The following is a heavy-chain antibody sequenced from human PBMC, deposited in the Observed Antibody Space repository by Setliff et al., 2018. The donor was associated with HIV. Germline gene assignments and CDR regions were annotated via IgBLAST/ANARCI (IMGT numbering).Heavy chain of an antibody. CDR1: GFTFSDFS. D-gene: IGHD5-12*01. Sequence: GSLRLSCAASGFTFSDFSMSWIRQAPGKGLEWISYISSSSSYIYYADSVKGRFTISRDNAKNSLYLQMNSLRAEDTAVYYCARSRDGYNPAPDYWGQGTLVTVSS. V-gene: IGHV3-11*06. CDR3: ARSRDGYNPAPDY. CDR2: ISSSSSYI. J-gene: IGHJ4*02.